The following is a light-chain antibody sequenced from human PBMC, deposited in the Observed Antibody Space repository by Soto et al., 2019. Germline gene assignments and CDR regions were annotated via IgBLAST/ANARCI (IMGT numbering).Light chain of an antibody. V-gene: IGLV1-51*02. CDR3: GTWDRNLRRV. CDR2: ENN. CDR1: SSDIGVHH. J-gene: IGLJ1*01. Sequence: QSALTQPPSVSAAPGQKVTTSCSGSSSDIGVHHVSWYQQFPGTAPKLLIYENNKRTSGIPDRFSGSKFGTSATLGITGLQTGDEADYYCGTWDRNLRRVFGTGTKVTVL.